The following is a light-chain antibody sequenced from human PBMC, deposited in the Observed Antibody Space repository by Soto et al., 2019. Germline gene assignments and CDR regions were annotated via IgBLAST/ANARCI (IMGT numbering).Light chain of an antibody. CDR1: SSDVGGYNY. CDR2: EVS. V-gene: IGLV2-8*01. Sequence: QSALTQPPSASGSPGQSVTISCTGTSSDVGGYNYVSWYQQHPGKAPKLIIYEVSKRPSGVPDRFSGSKSGNTASLTVSGLQAEDEADYYCSSYAYSNNFGVVFGGGTKLTVL. CDR3: SSYAYSNNFGVV. J-gene: IGLJ2*01.